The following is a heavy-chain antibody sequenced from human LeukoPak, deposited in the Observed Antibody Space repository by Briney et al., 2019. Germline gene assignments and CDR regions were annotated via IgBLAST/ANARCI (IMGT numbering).Heavy chain of an antibody. J-gene: IGHJ4*02. CDR2: IYTSGST. D-gene: IGHD6-13*01. CDR1: GGSISSYY. V-gene: IGHV4-4*09. CDR3: ARHWYSSSPFDY. Sequence: PSETLSLTCTVSGGSISSYYWSWIRQPPGKGLEWIGYIYTSGSTNYNPSLKSRVTISVDTSKNQFSLKLSSVTAADTAVYYCARHWYSSSPFDYWGQGTLVTVSS.